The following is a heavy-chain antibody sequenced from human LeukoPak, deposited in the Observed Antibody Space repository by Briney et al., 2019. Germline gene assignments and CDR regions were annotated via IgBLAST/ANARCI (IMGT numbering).Heavy chain of an antibody. V-gene: IGHV3-7*01. Sequence: GGSLRLSCAASGFTFSSYWMSWVRQAPGKGLEWVANIKQDGSEKYYVDSVKGRFTISRDNAKNSLYLQMNSLRAEDTAVYYCARAIPALSGSYDHYWGQGTLVTVSS. CDR1: GFTFSSYW. CDR2: IKQDGSEK. J-gene: IGHJ4*02. CDR3: ARAIPALSGSYDHY. D-gene: IGHD3-10*01.